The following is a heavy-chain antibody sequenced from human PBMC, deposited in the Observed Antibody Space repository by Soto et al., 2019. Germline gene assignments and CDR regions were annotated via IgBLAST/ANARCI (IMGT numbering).Heavy chain of an antibody. CDR3: ARYSSNWFQTEGMDV. V-gene: IGHV4-4*07. CDR2: IDTSGNT. CDR1: GGSISTYY. Sequence: ASETLSLTCTVSGGSISTYYWGWIRQPAGKGLEWIGRIDTSGNTNYNPSLKSRVTMSVDTSKKQFSLKLTSVTAADTAVYYCARYSSNWFQTEGMDVWGQGTTVTVSS. J-gene: IGHJ6*02. D-gene: IGHD6-13*01.